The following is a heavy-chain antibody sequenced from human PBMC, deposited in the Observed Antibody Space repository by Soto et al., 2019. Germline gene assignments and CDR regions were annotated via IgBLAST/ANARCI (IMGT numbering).Heavy chain of an antibody. V-gene: IGHV3-15*01. CDR3: TTDVAVVVPAAIAAFDI. J-gene: IGHJ3*02. D-gene: IGHD2-2*01. CDR1: GFTFSNAW. CDR2: IKSKTDGGTT. Sequence: GGSLRLSFAASGFTFSNAWMSWVRQAPGKGLEWVGRIKSKTDGGTTDYAAPVKGRFTISRDDSKNTLYLQMNSLKTEDTAVYYCTTDVAVVVPAAIAAFDIWGQGTMVTVSS.